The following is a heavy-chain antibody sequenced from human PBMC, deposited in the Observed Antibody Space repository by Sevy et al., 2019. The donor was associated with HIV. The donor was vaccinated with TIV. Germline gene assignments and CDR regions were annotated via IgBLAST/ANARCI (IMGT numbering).Heavy chain of an antibody. CDR3: AREGCTKPHDY. CDR1: GFTFSKYS. V-gene: IGHV3-23*01. CDR2: LSFGCGEI. Sequence: GGSLRLSCAASGFTFSKYSMSWVRQPPGKGLEWVSTLSFGCGEINHADSVKGRFTISTNNSKNLLYQQMNNLGAEDTAVYYCAREGCTKPHDYWGQGTLVTVSS. D-gene: IGHD2-8*01. J-gene: IGHJ4*02.